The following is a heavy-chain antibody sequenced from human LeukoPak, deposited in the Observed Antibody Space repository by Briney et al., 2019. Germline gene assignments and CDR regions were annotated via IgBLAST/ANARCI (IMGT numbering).Heavy chain of an antibody. Sequence: ASVKVSCKASGYTFTGYYMHWVRQAPGQGLERMGRINPNSGGTNYAQKFQGRVTMTRDTSISTAYMELSRLRSDDTAVYYCARSLFYCSSTSCYAGFSGFDYWGQGTLVTVSS. CDR1: GYTFTGYY. D-gene: IGHD2-2*01. CDR3: ARSLFYCSSTSCYAGFSGFDY. CDR2: INPNSGGT. J-gene: IGHJ4*02. V-gene: IGHV1-2*06.